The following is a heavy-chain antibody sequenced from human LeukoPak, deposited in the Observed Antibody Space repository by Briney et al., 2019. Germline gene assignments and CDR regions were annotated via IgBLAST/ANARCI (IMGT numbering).Heavy chain of an antibody. J-gene: IGHJ6*03. CDR2: ISTYNGNT. D-gene: IGHD3-10*01. CDR3: AKCDRGDYYYYYMDV. CDR1: GYTFTSYG. Sequence: ASVKVSCKASGYTFTSYGINWVRQAPGQGLEWVGWISTYNGNTNYAQNLQGRVTMTTDTSTSTAYMELRSLRSDNTAVYYCAKCDRGDYYYYYMDVWGKGTTVTVSS. V-gene: IGHV1-18*01.